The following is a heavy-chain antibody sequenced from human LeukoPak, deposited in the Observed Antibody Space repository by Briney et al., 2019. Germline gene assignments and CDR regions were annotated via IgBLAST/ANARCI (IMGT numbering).Heavy chain of an antibody. CDR3: ARIDTAAAIDY. CDR2: IYSGGST. Sequence: GGSLRLSCAASGFTVSSNYMSWVRQAPGKGLEWVSVIYSGGSTYYADSVKGRFTISRDNSKNTLYLQMNSLRAEDTAVYYCARIDTAAAIDYWGQGTLVTVSS. V-gene: IGHV3-53*01. J-gene: IGHJ4*02. D-gene: IGHD5-18*01. CDR1: GFTVSSNY.